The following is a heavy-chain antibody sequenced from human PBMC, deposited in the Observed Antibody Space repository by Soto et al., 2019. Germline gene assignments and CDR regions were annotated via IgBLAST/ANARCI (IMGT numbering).Heavy chain of an antibody. J-gene: IGHJ4*02. D-gene: IGHD1-1*01. Sequence: EVQLLESGGGLVQPGGSLRLSCAASGFSFSRYAMDWVRQAPGKGLDWVSVISGSGGNIHYVDSVKGRFTISRDNSKNNLYLQMNSLRVEDTAVYNCATQDFRGTTGTTWGQGTQVTVSS. V-gene: IGHV3-23*01. CDR3: ATQDFRGTTGTT. CDR1: GFSFSRYA. CDR2: ISGSGGNI.